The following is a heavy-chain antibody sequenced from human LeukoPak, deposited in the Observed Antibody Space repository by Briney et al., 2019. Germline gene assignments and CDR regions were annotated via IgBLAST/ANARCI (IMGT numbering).Heavy chain of an antibody. CDR3: ARGVKSKFCSGDTCYGVDSYYYMDV. V-gene: IGHV3-48*04. CDR1: GFTFSYYS. J-gene: IGHJ6*03. CDR2: ITSNNDTI. Sequence: GGSLRLSCAASGFTFSYYSMNWVRQAPGKGLEWVSYITSNNDTIYYADSVKGRFSISRGNAKNSLYLQMNSLRAEDTAVYYCARGVKSKFCSGDTCYGVDSYYYMDVWGKGTTVTVSS. D-gene: IGHD2-15*01.